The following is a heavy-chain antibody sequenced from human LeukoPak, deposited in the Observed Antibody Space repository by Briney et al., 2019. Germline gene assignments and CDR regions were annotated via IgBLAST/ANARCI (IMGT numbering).Heavy chain of an antibody. J-gene: IGHJ4*02. Sequence: GRSLRLSCAAPGFIFAIHWVRQAPRKGLEWVSLISGDGGSTFYADSVRGRFTISRDNTRKSLSLQMSSLRSEDTASYYCARESETSGWYDYWGQGTLVTVSS. CDR2: ISGDGGST. CDR3: ARESETSGWYDY. D-gene: IGHD6-19*01. V-gene: IGHV3-43*02. CDR1: GFIFA.